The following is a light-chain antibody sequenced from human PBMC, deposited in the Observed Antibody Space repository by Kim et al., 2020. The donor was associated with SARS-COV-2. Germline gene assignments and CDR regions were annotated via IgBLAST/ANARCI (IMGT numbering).Light chain of an antibody. CDR3: QSYDNSLSATV. CDR2: DDA. V-gene: IGLV1-40*01. CDR1: DSNIGAGYR. J-gene: IGLJ3*02. Sequence: QSMLTQPPSVSGAPGQRVTISCTGSDSNIGAGYRVHWYRHLPGTAPKLLIYDDANRPSGGPDRFSGSKSGTSASLAITGLQPEDEADYYCQSYDNSLSATVFGGGTRVTVL.